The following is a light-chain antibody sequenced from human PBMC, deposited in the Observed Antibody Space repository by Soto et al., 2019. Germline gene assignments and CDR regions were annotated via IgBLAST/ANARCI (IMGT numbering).Light chain of an antibody. CDR1: SSDVGGYNY. V-gene: IGLV2-14*01. Sequence: QSVLTQPASVSGSPGQSITISCTGSSSDVGGYNYVSWYQQHPGKAPKLMIYEVSNRPSGISNRFSGSKSGNTDSLTLSGLQAEDEADYYCSSYTSSSTLVFGGGTKL. CDR3: SSYTSSSTLV. J-gene: IGLJ2*01. CDR2: EVS.